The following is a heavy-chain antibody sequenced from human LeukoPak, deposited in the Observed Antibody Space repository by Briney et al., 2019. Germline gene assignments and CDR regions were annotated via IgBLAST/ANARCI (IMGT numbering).Heavy chain of an antibody. J-gene: IGHJ4*02. CDR3: ARASWGGSSWFNPNY. Sequence: GRSLRLSCTASGFTFGDYAMSWVRQAPGKGLEWVGFIRSKAYGGTTEYAASVKGRFAISRDDSKSIAYLQMNSLKTEDTAVYYCARASWGGSSWFNPNYWGQGTLVTVSS. V-gene: IGHV3-49*04. CDR1: GFTFGDYA. CDR2: IRSKAYGGTT. D-gene: IGHD6-13*01.